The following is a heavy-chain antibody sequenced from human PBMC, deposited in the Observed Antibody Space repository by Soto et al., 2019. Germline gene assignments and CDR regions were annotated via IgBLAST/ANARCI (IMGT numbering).Heavy chain of an antibody. CDR2: TYYRSKWYN. CDR1: GDSVSSNSAA. V-gene: IGHV6-1*01. D-gene: IGHD4-4*01. CDR3: ARALRVTPDNWFDP. Sequence: LSQTLSLTCALSGDSVSSNSAAWNWIRQSPSRGLEWLGRTYYRSKWYNDYAVSVKSRITINPDTSKNQFSLQLNSVTPEDTAVYYCARALRVTPDNWFDPWGQGTLVTVS. J-gene: IGHJ5*02.